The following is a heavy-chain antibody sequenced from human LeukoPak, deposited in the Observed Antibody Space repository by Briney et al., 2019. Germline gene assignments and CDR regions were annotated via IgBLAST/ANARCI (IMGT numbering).Heavy chain of an antibody. Sequence: SVKVSCKASGGTFSSYAISWVRQAPGQGLEWMGGIIPIFGTANYAQKFQGRVTITRNTSISTAYMELSSLRSEDTAVYYCARGRGSSSWSPPTDYWGQGTLVTVSS. CDR3: ARGRGSSSWSPPTDY. D-gene: IGHD6-13*01. CDR2: IIPIFGTA. J-gene: IGHJ4*02. CDR1: GGTFSSYA. V-gene: IGHV1-69*05.